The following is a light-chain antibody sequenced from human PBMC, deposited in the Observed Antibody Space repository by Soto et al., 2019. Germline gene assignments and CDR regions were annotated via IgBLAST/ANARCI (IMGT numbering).Light chain of an antibody. Sequence: QSVLTQPPSVSAAPGQRVTISGSGSSSNIGNNYVSWYQQLPGAAPKLLIYETYQRPSGIPDRFSGSKSGTSATLDITGLQTGDEADYYCATWDSSLGAHVFGPGTQLTVL. CDR3: ATWDSSLGAHV. CDR1: SSNIGNNY. V-gene: IGLV1-51*02. CDR2: ETY. J-gene: IGLJ7*01.